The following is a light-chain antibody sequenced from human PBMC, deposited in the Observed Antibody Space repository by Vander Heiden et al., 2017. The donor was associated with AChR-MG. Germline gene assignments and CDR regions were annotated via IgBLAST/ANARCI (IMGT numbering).Light chain of an antibody. CDR3: AAWDDSLNGVV. J-gene: IGLJ2*01. Sequence: QSVLTQPPAESGTTGQRVTITCSGSSSNIGSNKVNWYPQLPGTAPKLLIYSNNQRPSGVPDRFSGSKSGTSASLAISGLQSADEADYYCAAWDDSLNGVVFGGGTKLTVL. CDR1: SSNIGSNK. CDR2: SNN. V-gene: IGLV1-44*01.